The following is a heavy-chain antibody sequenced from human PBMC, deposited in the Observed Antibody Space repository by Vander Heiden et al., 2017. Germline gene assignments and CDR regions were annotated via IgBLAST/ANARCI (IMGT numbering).Heavy chain of an antibody. CDR1: GFTFSSYG. J-gene: IGHJ4*02. D-gene: IGHD2-8*01. Sequence: QVQLVESGGGVVQPGRSLRLSCAASGFTFSSYGMHWVRQAPGKGLEWVAVISYDGSNKDYADSVKGRFTISRDNSKNTLYLQMNSLRAEDTAVYYCAKGGGIVLMIDYWGQGTLVTVSS. CDR2: ISYDGSNK. CDR3: AKGGGIVLMIDY. V-gene: IGHV3-30*18.